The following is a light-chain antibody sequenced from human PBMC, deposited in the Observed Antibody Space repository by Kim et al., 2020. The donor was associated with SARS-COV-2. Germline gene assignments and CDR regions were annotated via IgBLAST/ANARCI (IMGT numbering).Light chain of an antibody. V-gene: IGKV3-15*01. CDR1: QSVNSN. J-gene: IGKJ4*01. CDR3: QQYNSWPLT. Sequence: VSPWERATLSCRSSQSVNSNLAWYQQKPGQAPRLLINSASTRATGIPPGFSDTGSGTKFTLTISSLQSEDFAVYYCQQYNSWPLTFGEGTKVDIK. CDR2: SAS.